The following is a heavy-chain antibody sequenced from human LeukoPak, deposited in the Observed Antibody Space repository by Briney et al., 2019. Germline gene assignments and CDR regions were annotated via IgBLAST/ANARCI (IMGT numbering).Heavy chain of an antibody. CDR2: IIPILGIA. Sequence: ASVKVSCKASGGTFSSYAISWVRQAPGQGLEWMGRIIPILGIANYAQKFQGRVTITADKSTSTAYMELSSLRSEDTAVYCCASTYGSGSYADEWGQGTLVTVSS. CDR3: ASTYGSGSYADE. V-gene: IGHV1-69*04. CDR1: GGTFSSYA. J-gene: IGHJ4*02. D-gene: IGHD3-10*01.